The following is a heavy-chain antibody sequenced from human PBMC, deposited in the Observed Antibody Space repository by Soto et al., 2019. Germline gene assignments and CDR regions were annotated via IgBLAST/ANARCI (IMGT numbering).Heavy chain of an antibody. CDR1: GFTVSSNY. Sequence: GGSLRLSCAASGFTVSSNYMSWVRQAPGKGLEWVSVIYSGGSTYYADSVKGRFTISRHNSKNTLYLQMNSLRAEDTAVYYCARGLHSSGWSRHDYYFDYWGQGTLVTVSS. CDR2: IYSGGST. V-gene: IGHV3-53*04. J-gene: IGHJ4*02. D-gene: IGHD6-19*01. CDR3: ARGLHSSGWSRHDYYFDY.